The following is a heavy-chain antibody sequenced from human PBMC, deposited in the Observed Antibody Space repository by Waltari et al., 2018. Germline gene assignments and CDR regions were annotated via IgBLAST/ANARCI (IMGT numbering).Heavy chain of an antibody. CDR3: ARSNAELWSGYYTFDY. J-gene: IGHJ4*02. CDR2: IYTSGST. D-gene: IGHD3-3*01. V-gene: IGHV4-4*07. CDR1: GGSISSYY. Sequence: QVQLQESGPGLVKPSETLSLTCTVSGGSISSYYWSWLRQPAGKGLEWIGRIYTSGSTNYNPSLKSRVTMSVDTSKNQFSLKLSSVTAADTAVYYCARSNAELWSGYYTFDYWGQGTLVTVSS.